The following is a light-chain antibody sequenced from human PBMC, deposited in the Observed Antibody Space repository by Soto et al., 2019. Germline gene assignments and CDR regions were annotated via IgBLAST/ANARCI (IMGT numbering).Light chain of an antibody. CDR2: DAS. Sequence: EIVLTQSPATLSLSPGGRATLSCRASQSVSLSLAWYQQKPGQAPRLLIYDASTTATGIPGRFSGSGSGREFTLTISSLQSEDFAVYYCQQYNNWPRTFGQGTKLEIK. J-gene: IGKJ2*01. CDR3: QQYNNWPRT. CDR1: QSVSLS. V-gene: IGKV3-15*01.